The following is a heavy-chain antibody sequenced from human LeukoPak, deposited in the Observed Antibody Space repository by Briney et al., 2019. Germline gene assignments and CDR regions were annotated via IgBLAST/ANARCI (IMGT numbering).Heavy chain of an antibody. Sequence: KPSETLSLTCTVSGGSISRGSYYWRWVRQPPGKGLEWIGTIHYSGSTYYSPSLKSRVTISADTSKNQFSLKLSSVTAADTAVYYCATRGDSGTYWGSVTFDYWGQGTLVTVSS. J-gene: IGHJ4*02. CDR1: GGSISRGSYY. CDR3: ATRGDSGTYWGSVTFDY. V-gene: IGHV4-39*01. D-gene: IGHD1-26*01. CDR2: IHYSGST.